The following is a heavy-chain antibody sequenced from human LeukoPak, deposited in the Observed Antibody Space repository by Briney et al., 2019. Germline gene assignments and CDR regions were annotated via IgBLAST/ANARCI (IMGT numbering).Heavy chain of an antibody. CDR3: ARDRGVTTPYYYYMDV. CDR2: ISAYNGNT. J-gene: IGHJ6*03. V-gene: IGHV1-18*01. D-gene: IGHD2-21*02. CDR1: GYTFTSYG. Sequence: ASVKVSCKASGYTFTSYGICWVRQASGQGLEWMGWISAYNGNTNYAQKLQGRVTMTTDTSTSTAYMELRSLRSDDTAVYYCARDRGVTTPYYYYMDVWGKGTTVTVSS.